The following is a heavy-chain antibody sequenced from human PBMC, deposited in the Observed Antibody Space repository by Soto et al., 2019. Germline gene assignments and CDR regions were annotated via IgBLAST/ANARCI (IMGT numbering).Heavy chain of an antibody. V-gene: IGHV4-31*03. CDR2: IYYSGST. CDR3: ARAPLDYYDFWSGLPDYYYYGMDV. J-gene: IGHJ6*02. D-gene: IGHD3-3*01. CDR1: GGSISSGGYY. Sequence: SETLSLTCTVSGGSISSGGYYWSWIRQHPGKGLEWIGYIYYSGSTYYNPSLKSRVTISVDTSKNQFSLKLSSVTAADTAVYYCARAPLDYYDFWSGLPDYYYYGMDVWGQGTTVTVSS.